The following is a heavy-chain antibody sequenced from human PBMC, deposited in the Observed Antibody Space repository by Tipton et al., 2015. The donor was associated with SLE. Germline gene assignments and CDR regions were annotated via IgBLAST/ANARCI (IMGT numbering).Heavy chain of an antibody. V-gene: IGHV4-61*08. CDR2: IYYSGST. D-gene: IGHD1-26*01. Sequence: LRLSCTVSGGSFSSGDYYWTWIRQPPGKGLEWIGYIYYSGSTNYNPSLKSRVTISVDTSKNQFSLKLSSVTAADTAVYYCARVKPYSGSPRGAFDIWGQGTMVTVSS. CDR1: GGSFSSGDYY. CDR3: ARVKPYSGSPRGAFDI. J-gene: IGHJ3*02.